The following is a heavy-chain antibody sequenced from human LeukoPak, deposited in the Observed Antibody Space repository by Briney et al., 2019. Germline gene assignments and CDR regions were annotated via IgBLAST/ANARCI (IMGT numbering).Heavy chain of an antibody. CDR2: IYYSGST. CDR3: ARPARSIAARGAFDI. J-gene: IGHJ3*02. V-gene: IGHV4-31*03. Sequence: SETLSLTCTVSGGSISSGGYYWSWIRQHPGKGLEWIGYIYYSGSTYYNPSLKSRVTISVDTSKNQFSLKLSSVTAADTAVYYCARPARSIAARGAFDIWGQGTMVTVSS. D-gene: IGHD6-6*01. CDR1: GGSISSGGYY.